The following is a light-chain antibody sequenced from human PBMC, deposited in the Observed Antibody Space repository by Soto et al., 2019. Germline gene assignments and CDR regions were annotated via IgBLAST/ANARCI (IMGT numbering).Light chain of an antibody. CDR2: GVS. CDR3: SSYTSTNTMV. V-gene: IGLV2-14*01. J-gene: IGLJ2*01. CDR1: SSDVGDYNY. Sequence: QSALTQPASVSGSPGQSITISCTGTSSDVGDYNYVSWYQQHPGKDPKLIIYGVSTRPSGISNRFAGSKSGNTASLTISGLQAEDEADYYCSSYTSTNTMVFGGGTKVTVL.